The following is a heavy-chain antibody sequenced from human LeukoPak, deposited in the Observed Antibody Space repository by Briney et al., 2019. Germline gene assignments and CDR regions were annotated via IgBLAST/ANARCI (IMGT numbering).Heavy chain of an antibody. CDR1: GYTFTTYG. V-gene: IGHV1-18*01. Sequence: ASVKVSCKASGYTFTTYGISWVRQAPGQRLEWMGWISAYNGNTNYAQQFQDRVTMSTDTSMCTAYMELRSLRSDDTAVYYCAREISAGIAAAGPTGDYWGQGTLVTVSS. CDR2: ISAYNGNT. CDR3: AREISAGIAAAGPTGDY. J-gene: IGHJ4*02. D-gene: IGHD6-13*01.